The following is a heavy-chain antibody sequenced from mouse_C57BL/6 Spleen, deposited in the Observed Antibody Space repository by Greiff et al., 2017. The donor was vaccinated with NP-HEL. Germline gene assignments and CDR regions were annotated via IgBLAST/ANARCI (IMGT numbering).Heavy chain of an antibody. CDR3: ARDGYYVGYYAMDY. CDR1: GYAFTNYL. V-gene: IGHV1-54*01. CDR2: INPGSGGT. D-gene: IGHD2-3*01. Sequence: QVHVKQSGAELVRPGTSVKVSCKASGYAFTNYLIEWVKQRPGQGLEWIGVINPGSGGTNYNEKFKGKATLTADKSSSTAYMQLSSLTSEDSAVYFCARDGYYVGYYAMDYWGQGTSVTVSS. J-gene: IGHJ4*01.